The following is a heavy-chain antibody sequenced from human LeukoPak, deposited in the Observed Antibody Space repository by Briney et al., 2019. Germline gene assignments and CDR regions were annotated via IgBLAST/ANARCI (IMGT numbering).Heavy chain of an antibody. D-gene: IGHD3-22*01. Sequence: GSLRLSCAASGFPFSSYAMSWVRQAPGKGLEWVSALSTSGGSTSYADSVKGRFTISRDNPRNTLYMQMNSLRAEDTAVYYCAIMHRYYDGSGYWVQWGQGTLVTVS. CDR3: AIMHRYYDGSGYWVQ. CDR1: GFPFSSYA. J-gene: IGHJ4*02. V-gene: IGHV3-23*01. CDR2: LSTSGGST.